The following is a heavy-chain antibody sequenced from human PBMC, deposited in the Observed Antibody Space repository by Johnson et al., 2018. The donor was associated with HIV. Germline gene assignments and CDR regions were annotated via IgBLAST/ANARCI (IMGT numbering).Heavy chain of an antibody. V-gene: IGHV3-30*02. D-gene: IGHD3-10*01. CDR2: IRFDGSNK. Sequence: QVQLVESGGGLVHPGGSPRLSCAASGFTFNSYAMHWVRQAPGKGLEWVAFIRFDGSNKYYADSVKGRLIMSRDNSKNTLYLQMNSLRAEDTAVYYCARIGLPYYYGSGSYSHDAFDIWGQGTMVTVSS. CDR3: ARIGLPYYYGSGSYSHDAFDI. CDR1: GFTFNSYA. J-gene: IGHJ3*02.